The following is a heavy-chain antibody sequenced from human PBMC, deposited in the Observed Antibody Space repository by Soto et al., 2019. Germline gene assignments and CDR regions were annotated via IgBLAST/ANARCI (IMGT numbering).Heavy chain of an antibody. J-gene: IGHJ4*02. CDR3: EKDKAMVIGDY. CDR2: ISYDGSNK. V-gene: IGHV3-30*18. CDR1: GFTFSSYC. D-gene: IGHD5-18*01. Sequence: WESXRLSCSASGFTFSSYCMHWFRQAPGRGLEWVAVISYDGSNKHYADSVKGRFTISRDNSKNTLYLQMKSMRAEDKDVYYCEKDKAMVIGDYWGQGTLVTVSS.